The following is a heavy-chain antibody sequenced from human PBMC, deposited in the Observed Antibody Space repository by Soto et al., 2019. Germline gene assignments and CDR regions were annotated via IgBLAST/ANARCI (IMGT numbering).Heavy chain of an antibody. J-gene: IGHJ6*02. Sequence: QVQLVQSGAEVKKPGSSVKVSCKASGGTFSSYAISWVRQAPGQGLEWMGGIIPIFGTANYAQKFQGRVTXXAXEXXSNAYMELSSLRSEDTAVYYCARISRSSHYYGMDVWGQGTTVTVSS. V-gene: IGHV1-69*12. CDR2: IIPIFGTA. CDR1: GGTFSSYA. D-gene: IGHD3-10*01. CDR3: ARISRSSHYYGMDV.